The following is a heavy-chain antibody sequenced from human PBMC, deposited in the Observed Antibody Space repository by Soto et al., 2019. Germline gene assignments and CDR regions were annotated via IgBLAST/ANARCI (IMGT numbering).Heavy chain of an antibody. J-gene: IGHJ4*02. CDR2: INQDGSAK. Sequence: EVQLVESGGGLVQPGGSLRVSCGASGYTFSNFWMGWVRQAPGKGLEWLAKINQDGSAKSHVDSVAGRFTVSRDNARKSLYLQMNSLRDEDTAVYYCLVDFGNRGFEKWGQGTLVTVSS. D-gene: IGHD4-4*01. CDR3: LVDFGNRGFEK. CDR1: GYTFSNFW. V-gene: IGHV3-7*01.